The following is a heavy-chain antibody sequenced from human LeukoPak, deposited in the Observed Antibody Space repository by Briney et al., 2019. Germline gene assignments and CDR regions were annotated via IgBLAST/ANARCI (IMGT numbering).Heavy chain of an antibody. CDR1: GYTFTVNG. Sequence: GASVKVSCKASGYTFTVNGINWVRQAPGQGLEWLGWISGHNGNTDYAQNVQGRVTMTTDTSTDTFYMELRSLSSDDTALYYCAGSAQFHDAFDVWGQGPMVTVSS. V-gene: IGHV1-18*01. CDR3: AGSAQFHDAFDV. J-gene: IGHJ3*01. CDR2: ISGHNGNT.